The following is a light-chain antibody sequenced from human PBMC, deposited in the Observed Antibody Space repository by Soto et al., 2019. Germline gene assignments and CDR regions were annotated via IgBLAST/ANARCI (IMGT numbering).Light chain of an antibody. V-gene: IGKV1-27*01. CDR3: QKYNSAPRT. CDR1: QGISNY. Sequence: IRMTQSPSSFSASTGDRVTITCRASQGISNYLAWYQQKPGKVPKLLIDAASTLQSGVPSRFSGSGSGTDFTLTISSLQPEDVATYYCQKYNSAPRTFGQGTKVDIK. CDR2: AAS. J-gene: IGKJ1*01.